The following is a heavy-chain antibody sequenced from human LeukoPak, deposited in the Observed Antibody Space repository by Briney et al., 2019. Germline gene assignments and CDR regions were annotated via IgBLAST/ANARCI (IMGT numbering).Heavy chain of an antibody. D-gene: IGHD2-15*01. CDR2: INHRGST. J-gene: IGHJ4*02. CDR1: GGSFRVYY. Sequence: SETLSLTCAVCGGSFRVYYWSWIRQPPGKGLEWIGEINHRGSTNYNPSLKSRVNISVDTSKKQLYLKMSYVTAADTAVYYCARDHTLDYWGQGTLVTVSS. CDR3: ARDHTLDY. V-gene: IGHV4-34*01.